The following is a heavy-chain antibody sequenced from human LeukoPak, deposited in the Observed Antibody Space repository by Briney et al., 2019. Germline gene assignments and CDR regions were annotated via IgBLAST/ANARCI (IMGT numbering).Heavy chain of an antibody. CDR2: IYPGDSDT. J-gene: IGHJ4*02. V-gene: IGHV5-51*01. D-gene: IGHD2-2*01. CDR1: GYSFTSYW. CDR3: ARANIYCSSTSCQRTFDY. Sequence: GESLKISCKGSGYSFTSYWIGWVRQTPGKGLEWMGIIYPGDSDTRYSPSFQGQVTISADKSISTAYLQWSSLKASDTAMYYCARANIYCSSTSCQRTFDYWGQGTLVTVSS.